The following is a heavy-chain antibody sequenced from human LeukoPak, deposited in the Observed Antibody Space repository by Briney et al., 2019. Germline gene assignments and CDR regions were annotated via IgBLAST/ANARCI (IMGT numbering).Heavy chain of an antibody. CDR2: ISGFNGNT. V-gene: IGHV1-18*03. D-gene: IGHD3-10*01. CDR1: GYTFISYG. Sequence: ASVKVSCKASGYTFISYGINWVRQAPGQGLEWMGWISGFNGNTNYAQKLQGRVTMTTDTSTSTAYMELWSLRSDDMAVYYCAREVGGAGSYFFPYYAMDVWGQGTTVTVSS. J-gene: IGHJ6*02. CDR3: AREVGGAGSYFFPYYAMDV.